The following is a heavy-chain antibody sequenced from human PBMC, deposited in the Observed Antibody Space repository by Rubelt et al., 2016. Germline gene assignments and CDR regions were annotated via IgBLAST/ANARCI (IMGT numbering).Heavy chain of an antibody. J-gene: IGHJ5*02. CDR2: MNPNSGNT. CDR3: ARMVNDFWSGYHNWFDP. D-gene: IGHD3-3*01. CDR1: GYTFTSYD. V-gene: IGHV1-8*01. Sequence: QVQLVQSGAEVKKPGASVKVSCKASGYTFTSYDINWVRQATGQGLEWMGWMNPNSGNTGYAQKFQGRVTMTRNTSISTAYMELSRLRSDDTAVYYCARMVNDFWSGYHNWFDPWGQGTLVTVSS.